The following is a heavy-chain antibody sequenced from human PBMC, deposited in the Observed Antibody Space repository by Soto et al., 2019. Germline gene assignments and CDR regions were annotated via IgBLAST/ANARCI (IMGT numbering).Heavy chain of an antibody. CDR3: AHKGDGYRGFKY. D-gene: IGHD5-12*01. CDR1: GFSLSTSGVG. Sequence: QITLKEAGPTLVKPTQTLTLTSTFSGFSLSTSGVGVGWIRQPPVKALEWLALIYWDDDKRYSPSLKSRLTITKDTSKNQVVVTMTNMDPVDTATYYCAHKGDGYRGFKYWGQGTLVTVSS. CDR2: IYWDDDK. V-gene: IGHV2-5*02. J-gene: IGHJ4*02.